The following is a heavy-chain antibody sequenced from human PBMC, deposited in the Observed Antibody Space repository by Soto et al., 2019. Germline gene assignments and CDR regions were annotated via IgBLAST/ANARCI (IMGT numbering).Heavy chain of an antibody. CDR2: IWYDGSNK. V-gene: IGHV3-33*01. D-gene: IGHD2-15*01. CDR1: GFTFSSYG. Sequence: QVQLVESGGGVVQPGRSLRLSCAASGFTFSSYGMHWVRQAPGKGLEWVAVIWYDGSNKYYADSVKGRFTISRDNSKNTLDLQMNSLRAEDTAVYYCARAPDYCSGGSCYSLDYWGQGTLVTVSS. J-gene: IGHJ4*02. CDR3: ARAPDYCSGGSCYSLDY.